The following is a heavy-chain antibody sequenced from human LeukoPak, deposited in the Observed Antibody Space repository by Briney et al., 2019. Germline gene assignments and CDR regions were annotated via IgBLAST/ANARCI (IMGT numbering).Heavy chain of an antibody. V-gene: IGHV3-48*04. Sequence: GGSLRLSCAASGFTFSSYSMNWVRQAPGKGLEWLSYISSNSGTIYYADSVRGRFTSSRDNAKNSLFLQMNSLRAEDTAVYFCARDRAYSIPDWGQGTLVTVSS. CDR2: ISSNSGTI. CDR3: ARDRAYSIPD. J-gene: IGHJ4*02. CDR1: GFTFSSYS. D-gene: IGHD2-2*02.